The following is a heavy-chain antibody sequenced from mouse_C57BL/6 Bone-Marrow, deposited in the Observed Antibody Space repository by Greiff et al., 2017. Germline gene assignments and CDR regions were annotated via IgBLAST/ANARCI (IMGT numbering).Heavy chain of an antibody. D-gene: IGHD1-1*01. CDR3: ARWGTTVVAYYFDY. V-gene: IGHV1-69*01. Sequence: QVQLQQPGAELVMPGASVKLSCKASGYTFTSYWMHWVKQRPGQGLEWIGEIDPSDSYTNYNQKFKGKSTLTVDKSSSTAYMQLSSLTSEDSAVYYCARWGTTVVAYYFDYWGQDTTLTVSS. CDR2: IDPSDSYT. J-gene: IGHJ2*01. CDR1: GYTFTSYW.